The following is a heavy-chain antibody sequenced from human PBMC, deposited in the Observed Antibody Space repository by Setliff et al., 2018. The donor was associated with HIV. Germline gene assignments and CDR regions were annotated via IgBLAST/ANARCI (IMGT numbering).Heavy chain of an antibody. Sequence: PSKTLSLTCTVSGGALSSGGYYWSWIRQQPGKGLEWIGYIYYSGSTYHNPSLKSRVSISVDTSKNQFSLNLHPVTAADTAVYYCARDRGHDYLWGTMANYLDVWGKGTTVTVSS. J-gene: IGHJ6*03. V-gene: IGHV4-31*03. CDR2: IYYSGST. CDR1: GGALSSGGYY. CDR3: ARDRGHDYLWGTMANYLDV. D-gene: IGHD3-16*01.